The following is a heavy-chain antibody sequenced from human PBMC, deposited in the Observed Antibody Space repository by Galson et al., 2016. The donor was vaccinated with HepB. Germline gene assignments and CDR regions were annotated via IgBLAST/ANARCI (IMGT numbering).Heavy chain of an antibody. Sequence: SLRLSCAASGFTFGDYAMSWFRQAPGKGLEWVGFIRSKAYGGTTEYAASVKGRFTISRDDSKSIAYLQMNSLKTEDTAVYYCTSGGVATTRRGFDYWGQGTLVTVSS. J-gene: IGHJ4*02. CDR2: IRSKAYGGTT. D-gene: IGHD5-24*01. CDR1: GFTFGDYA. CDR3: TSGGVATTRRGFDY. V-gene: IGHV3-49*03.